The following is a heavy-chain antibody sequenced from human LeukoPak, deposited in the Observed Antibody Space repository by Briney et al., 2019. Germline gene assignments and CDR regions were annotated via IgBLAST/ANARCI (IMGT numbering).Heavy chain of an antibody. CDR1: ACTFTGYY. Sequence: ASPKVSSKDPACTFTGYYMHWVRQAPGQGLEWMGWINPNSGATASAQKFQVRVTMTRDTSISTAYMELSRLRSDDTAVYYCASGDYGSGREAFDFWGQGTMVSVS. D-gene: IGHD3-10*01. V-gene: IGHV1-2*02. CDR2: INPNSGAT. CDR3: ASGDYGSGREAFDF. J-gene: IGHJ3*01.